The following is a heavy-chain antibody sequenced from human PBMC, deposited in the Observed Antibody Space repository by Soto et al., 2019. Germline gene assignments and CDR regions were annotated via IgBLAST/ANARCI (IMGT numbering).Heavy chain of an antibody. V-gene: IGHV3-30*18. Sequence: GGSLRLSCAASGFNFHWYWMSWVRQAPGKGLEWVAVISYDGSNKYYADSVKGRFTISRDNSKNTLYLQMNSLRAEDTAVYYCAKDRVKGDSSGQDYWGQGTLVTVSS. CDR1: GFNFHWYW. J-gene: IGHJ4*02. CDR2: ISYDGSNK. D-gene: IGHD6-19*01. CDR3: AKDRVKGDSSGQDY.